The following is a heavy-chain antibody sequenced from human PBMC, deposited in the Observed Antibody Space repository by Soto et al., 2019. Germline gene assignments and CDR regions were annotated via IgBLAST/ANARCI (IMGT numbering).Heavy chain of an antibody. J-gene: IGHJ4*02. Sequence: QVQLQESGPGLVKPSQTLSLTCTVSGGYISSGGYYWSWIRQHPGKGLEWIGYIYYSGSTYYNPSLKSRVTISVDTSKNQCSLKLSAVTAADTAVYYCARGGGGYYFDYWGQGTLVTVSS. CDR3: ARGGGGYYFDY. CDR2: IYYSGST. CDR1: GGYISSGGYY. V-gene: IGHV4-31*03. D-gene: IGHD1-26*01.